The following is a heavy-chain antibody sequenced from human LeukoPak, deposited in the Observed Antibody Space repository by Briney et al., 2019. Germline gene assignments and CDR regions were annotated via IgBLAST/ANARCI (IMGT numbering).Heavy chain of an antibody. CDR2: ISYDGSNK. V-gene: IGHV3-30*18. CDR1: GFTFSSYG. Sequence: GGSLRLSCAASGFTFSSYGMHWVRQAPGKGLEWVAVISYDGSNKYYADSVKGRFTISRDNSKNTLYLQMNSLRAEDTAVFYCAKPIGYCSGGNCYAFDYWGQGTLVTVSS. CDR3: AKPIGYCSGGNCYAFDY. D-gene: IGHD2-15*01. J-gene: IGHJ4*02.